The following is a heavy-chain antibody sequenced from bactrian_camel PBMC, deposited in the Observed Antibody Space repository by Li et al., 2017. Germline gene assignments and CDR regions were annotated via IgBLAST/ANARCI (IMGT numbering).Heavy chain of an antibody. D-gene: IGHD2*01. CDR1: GATTRSNC. CDR2: IYTETGAS. V-gene: IGHV3S54*01. Sequence: QVQLVESGGGSVQPGGSLTLSCAVSGATTRSNCMAWFRQAPGKEREGVARIYTETGASFYDNSVEGRFTISLDSAKKTVYLQMNSLNSEDSATYYCAAAFVLPTWYARNWHKATDYIYWGQGTQVTVS. J-gene: IGHJ4*01. CDR3: AAAFVLPTWYARNWHKATDYIY.